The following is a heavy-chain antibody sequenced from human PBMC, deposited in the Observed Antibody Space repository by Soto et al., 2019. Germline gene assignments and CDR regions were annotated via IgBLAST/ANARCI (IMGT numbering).Heavy chain of an antibody. D-gene: IGHD1-26*01. Sequence: SETLSLTCTVSGGSISSSSYYWGWIRQPPGKGLEWIGSIYYSGSTYYNPSLKSRVTISVDTSKNQFSLKLSSVTAADTAVYYCARHRVGAKDYFDYWGQGTLVTVS. CDR1: GGSISSSSYY. J-gene: IGHJ4*02. V-gene: IGHV4-39*01. CDR3: ARHRVGAKDYFDY. CDR2: IYYSGST.